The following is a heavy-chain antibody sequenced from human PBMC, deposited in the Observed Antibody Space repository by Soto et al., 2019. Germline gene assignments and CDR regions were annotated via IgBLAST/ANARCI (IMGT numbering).Heavy chain of an antibody. CDR1: GFPFDDYA. V-gene: IGHV3-9*01. J-gene: IGHJ4*02. CDR3: AKAQRDGDYLSAWDY. CDR2: INWYSTNI. Sequence: EVQLVESGGGLVQPGRSLRLSCAASGFPFDDYAMYWVRQAPGKGLEWVSSINWYSTNIGYADSVKGRFTISRDNAKDSLYLQMNSLRAEDTAVYYCAKAQRDGDYLSAWDYWGQGTLVTVSS. D-gene: IGHD4-17*01.